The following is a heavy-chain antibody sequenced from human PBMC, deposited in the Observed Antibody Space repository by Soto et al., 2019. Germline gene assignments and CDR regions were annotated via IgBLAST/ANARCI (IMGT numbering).Heavy chain of an antibody. CDR2: INHNGST. V-gene: IGHV4-31*03. Sequence: LSLTCPVAGVAITSGYYYLRWIRPHPGKGLEWIGEINHNGSTNYNPSLKSRVTISVDTSKNQFSLKLSSVTAADTAVYYCARVPRIAVAGYNWFDPWGQGTRVNVSA. D-gene: IGHD6-19*01. J-gene: IGHJ5*02. CDR3: ARVPRIAVAGYNWFDP. CDR1: GVAITSGYYY.